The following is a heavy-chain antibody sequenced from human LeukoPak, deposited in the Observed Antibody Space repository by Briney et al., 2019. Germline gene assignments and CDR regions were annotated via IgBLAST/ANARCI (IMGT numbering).Heavy chain of an antibody. J-gene: IGHJ3*01. CDR1: GFTFSAFS. Sequence: GGSLRLSCSASGFTFSAFSMNWVRQTPGKGLQWVASINSASTHIFYAESVKGRFTISRDNANNSVFLQMSGLTAEDTGLYYCARDLLWKGLSPIGKFWSWGLGTMVTVSS. CDR3: ARDLLWKGLSPIGKFWS. CDR2: INSASTHI. V-gene: IGHV3-21*01. D-gene: IGHD3-3*01.